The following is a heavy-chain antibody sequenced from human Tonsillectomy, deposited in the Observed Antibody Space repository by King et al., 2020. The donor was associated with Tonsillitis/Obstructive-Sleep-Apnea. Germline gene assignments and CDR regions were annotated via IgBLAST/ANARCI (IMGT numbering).Heavy chain of an antibody. CDR1: GFTFSTYE. V-gene: IGHV3-48*03. Sequence: VQLVESGGGLVQPGGSLRLSCTASGFTFSTYEMNWVRQAPGKGLEWVSYISNSGTTIYYADSVKGRFTISRDNAENSLSLQMNNLRDEDTAVYYCHAPYYPNDHWGQGTRVTVSS. J-gene: IGHJ4*02. CDR2: ISNSGTTI. CDR3: HAPYYPNDH. D-gene: IGHD2-21*01.